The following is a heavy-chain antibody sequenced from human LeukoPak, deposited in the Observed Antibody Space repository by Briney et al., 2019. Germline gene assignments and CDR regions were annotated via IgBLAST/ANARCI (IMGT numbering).Heavy chain of an antibody. Sequence: PGGSLRLSCAASGFTFSAYSMNWVRQAPGKGLEWVSAISGSGGSTYYADSVKGRFTISRDNSKNTLYLQMNSLRAEDTAVYYCAKGRSAYDSGGSDYWGQGTLVTVSS. CDR3: AKGRSAYDSGGSDY. CDR2: ISGSGGST. CDR1: GFTFSAYS. J-gene: IGHJ4*02. D-gene: IGHD3-22*01. V-gene: IGHV3-23*01.